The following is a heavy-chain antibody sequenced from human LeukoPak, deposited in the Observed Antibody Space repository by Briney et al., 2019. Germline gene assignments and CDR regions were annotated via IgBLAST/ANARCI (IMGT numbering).Heavy chain of an antibody. CDR3: ARGSGCSSSSCHAGEFDY. J-gene: IGHJ4*02. V-gene: IGHV4-4*07. D-gene: IGHD2-2*01. Sequence: SETLSLTCTVSGDSISSYSWNWIRQPAGEGLEWIGHIFNSGSANCNPSLKSRVTMSVDTSKNQFSLNLTSVTAADTAVYYCARGSGCSSSSCHAGEFDYWGQGTLVTVSS. CDR1: GDSISSYS. CDR2: IFNSGSA.